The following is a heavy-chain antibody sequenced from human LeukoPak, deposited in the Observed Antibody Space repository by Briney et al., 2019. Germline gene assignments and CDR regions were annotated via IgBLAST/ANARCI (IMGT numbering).Heavy chain of an antibody. CDR2: LRYDGSNI. V-gene: IGHV3-30*02. CDR1: GFTFRTYG. CDR3: ARGGSCLYNWFDP. D-gene: IGHD2-15*01. Sequence: PGGSLRLSCAASGFTFRTYGMHWVRQAPGKGLEWVAFLRYDGSNIYYADSVKGRFTISRDNSKNTLYLQMNSLRAEDTAVYYCARGGSCLYNWFDPWGQGTLVTVSS. J-gene: IGHJ5*02.